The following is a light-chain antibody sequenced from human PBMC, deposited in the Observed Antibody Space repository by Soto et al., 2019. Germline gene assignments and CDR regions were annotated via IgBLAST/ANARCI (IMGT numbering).Light chain of an antibody. CDR1: QSLVYSDGNTY. Sequence: DVVMTQSPLSLPVTLGQPASISCRSSQSLVYSDGNTYLHWLQQRPVPSPRRLIYKVSNRDSGVPDRFSGSGSGTDFTLKISRVEAEDVGVYYCMQGTHWPPYMYTFGQGTKLEIK. J-gene: IGKJ2*01. CDR2: KVS. CDR3: MQGTHWPPYMYT. V-gene: IGKV2-30*01.